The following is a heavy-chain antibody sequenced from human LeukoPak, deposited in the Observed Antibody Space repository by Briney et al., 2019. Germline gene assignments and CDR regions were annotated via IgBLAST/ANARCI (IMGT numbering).Heavy chain of an antibody. CDR2: IDVSGSST. CDR3: AKGSGSGWYGWFAP. Sequence: GGSLRLSSAASGFTFTSYAMSWVRQAPGKGLEWGSSIDVSGSSTYYADSVKGRFTISRDKSKNTLFLQMSSLRAEDTAVYYCAKGSGSGWYGWFAPWGQGTLVTVSS. D-gene: IGHD6-19*01. J-gene: IGHJ5*02. V-gene: IGHV3-23*01. CDR1: GFTFTSYA.